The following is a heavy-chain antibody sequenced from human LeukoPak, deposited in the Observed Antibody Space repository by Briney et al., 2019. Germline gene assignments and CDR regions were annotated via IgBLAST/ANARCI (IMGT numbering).Heavy chain of an antibody. Sequence: PSETLSLTCTVSGGSISSYYWSWIRQPPGKGLEWIGYIYYSGSTNYNPSLKSRVTISVDTSKNQFSLKLSSVTAADTAVYYCARRSHPIVPEDAFDIWGQGTMVTVSS. J-gene: IGHJ3*02. V-gene: IGHV4-59*01. CDR1: GGSISSYY. CDR2: IYYSGST. D-gene: IGHD2-15*01. CDR3: ARRSHPIVPEDAFDI.